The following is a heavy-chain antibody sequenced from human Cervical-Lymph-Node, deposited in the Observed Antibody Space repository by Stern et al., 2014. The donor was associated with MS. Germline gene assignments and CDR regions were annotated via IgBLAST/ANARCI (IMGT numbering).Heavy chain of an antibody. V-gene: IGHV3-11*01. CDR2: ISSSGATI. J-gene: IGHJ6*02. CDR1: GFNFSDYS. CDR3: ARSGSYPPRDGMDV. Sequence: QEQLVQSGGGLVKPGGSLRLSCEVSGFNFSDYSITWIRQAPGKGLELVSFISSSGATISYADSVKGRFSISTDSTKNSLGLQMNSLRHEDTAVYFCARSGSYPPRDGMDVWGQGTTVTVS. D-gene: IGHD1-26*01.